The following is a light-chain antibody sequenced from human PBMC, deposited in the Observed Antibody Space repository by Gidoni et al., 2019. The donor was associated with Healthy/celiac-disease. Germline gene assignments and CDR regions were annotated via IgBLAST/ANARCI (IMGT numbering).Light chain of an antibody. CDR2: AAS. Sequence: DIQMTQSPSSLSASIGDRVTITGRASQSTRSYLDWYQQKPGKAPKLMIYAASSMQSGVPSRFGGSGSGTDFTLTISSLQPEDFATYYCQRSYSPPPTFGGGTKVEIK. CDR3: QRSYSPPPT. V-gene: IGKV1-39*01. J-gene: IGKJ4*02. CDR1: QSTRSY.